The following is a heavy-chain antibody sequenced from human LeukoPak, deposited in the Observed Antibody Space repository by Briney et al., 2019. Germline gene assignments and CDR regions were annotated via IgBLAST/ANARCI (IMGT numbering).Heavy chain of an antibody. D-gene: IGHD5-24*01. CDR3: AKDDGDGHNLFDY. V-gene: IGHV3-9*01. CDR2: INWNGGST. J-gene: IGHJ4*02. Sequence: GGSLRLSCAASGFTFDDYAMHWVRQTPGKGLEWVSGINWNGGSTGYADSVKGRFTISRDNAKNSLYLQMNSLRTEDTALYYCAKDDGDGHNLFDYWGQGTLVTVSS. CDR1: GFTFDDYA.